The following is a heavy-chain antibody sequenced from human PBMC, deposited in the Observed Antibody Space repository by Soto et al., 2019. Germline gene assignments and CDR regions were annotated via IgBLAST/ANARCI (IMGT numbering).Heavy chain of an antibody. D-gene: IGHD2-15*01. J-gene: IGHJ6*03. CDR2: ISGSGGST. Sequence: GGSLRLSCAASGFTFSSYAMSWVRQAPGKGLEWVSGISGSGGSTYYADSVKGRLTISRDNSKNTLYLQMNSLRAEDTAVDYSAKGPVVAATYMDVWGKGTTVTVSS. V-gene: IGHV3-23*01. CDR1: GFTFSSYA. CDR3: AKGPVVAATYMDV.